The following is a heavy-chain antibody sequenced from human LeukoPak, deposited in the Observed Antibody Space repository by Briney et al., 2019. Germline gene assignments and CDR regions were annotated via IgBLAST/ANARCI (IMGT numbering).Heavy chain of an antibody. V-gene: IGHV3-20*01. CDR3: ARSYDSSGHDAFGI. J-gene: IGHJ3*02. D-gene: IGHD3-22*01. CDR1: GFTFDDYG. CDR2: INWNGGST. Sequence: GGSLRLSCAASGFTFDDYGMSWVRQAPGKGLEWVSGINWNGGSTGYADSVKGRFTISRDNAKNSLYLQMNSLRAEDTALYHCARSYDSSGHDAFGIWGQGTMVTVSS.